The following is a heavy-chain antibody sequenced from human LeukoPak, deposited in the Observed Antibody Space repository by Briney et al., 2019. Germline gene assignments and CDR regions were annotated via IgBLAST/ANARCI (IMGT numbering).Heavy chain of an antibody. CDR3: ARLGGYSYGFDY. Sequence: SETLSLTCAVYGGSFSGYYRSWIRQPPGKGLECIGEINHSGSTNYNPSLKSRVTISVDTSKNQFSLKLSSVTAADTAVYYCARLGGYSYGFDYWGQGTLVTVSS. D-gene: IGHD5-18*01. CDR1: GGSFSGYY. J-gene: IGHJ4*02. CDR2: INHSGST. V-gene: IGHV4-34*01.